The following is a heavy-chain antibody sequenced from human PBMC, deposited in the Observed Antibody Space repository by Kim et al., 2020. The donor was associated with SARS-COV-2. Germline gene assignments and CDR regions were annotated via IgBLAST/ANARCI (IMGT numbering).Heavy chain of an antibody. CDR2: INPLTGAA. CDR1: GGTFSNYG. CDR3: ARDGGTLRGTVSRANNYFDP. D-gene: IGHD3-10*01. V-gene: IGHV1-69*06. Sequence: SVKVSCKASGGTFSNYGISWVRQAPGQGLEWIGGINPLTGAALYAPKFQGSVTITADTSTSTAYMELSGLRSDDTAVYYCARDGGTLRGTVSRANNYFDPWGQGTLVTVSS. J-gene: IGHJ5*02.